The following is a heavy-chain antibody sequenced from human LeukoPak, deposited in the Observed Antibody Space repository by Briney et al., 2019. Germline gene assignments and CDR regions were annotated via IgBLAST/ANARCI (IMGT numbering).Heavy chain of an antibody. J-gene: IGHJ6*03. Sequence: GGSLRLSCAASGFTFSSYGMHWVCQAPGKGLEWVAFIRYDGSNKYYADSVKGRFTISRDNSKNTLYLQMNSLRAEDTAVYYCAKDSTLGEWLYYYYYYMDVWGKGTTVTVSS. CDR3: AKDSTLGEWLYYYYYYMDV. D-gene: IGHD3-16*01. V-gene: IGHV3-30*02. CDR1: GFTFSSYG. CDR2: IRYDGSNK.